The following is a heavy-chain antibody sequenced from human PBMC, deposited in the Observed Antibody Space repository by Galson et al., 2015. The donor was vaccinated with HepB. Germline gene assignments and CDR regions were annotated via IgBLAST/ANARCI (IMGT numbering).Heavy chain of an antibody. Sequence: SLRLSCAASGFTFSRHTMHWVRQAPGKGLEWVAVTSDDGSNKWYADSVKGRFTISRDNSKNTLYLQMNSLRAEDKAVYYCARALGMIQDFWGTSYPGYGMDVWGQGTTVTVSS. V-gene: IGHV3-30*04. CDR1: GFTFSRHT. D-gene: IGHD3-3*01. J-gene: IGHJ6*02. CDR2: TSDDGSNK. CDR3: ARALGMIQDFWGTSYPGYGMDV.